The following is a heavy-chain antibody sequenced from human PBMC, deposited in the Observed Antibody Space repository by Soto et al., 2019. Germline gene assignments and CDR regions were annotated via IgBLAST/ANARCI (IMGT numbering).Heavy chain of an antibody. CDR3: ARGPLVVLNYFES. CDR2: IFPLTDIP. Sequence: SVKVSCKASGGTFRNYPINWVRQAPGQGLEWMGSIFPLTDIPDYAQNFQARLTISADKSTSTAYMELSSLTSDDTAMYFCARGPLVVLNYFESWGQGTLVSVSS. CDR1: GGTFRNYP. J-gene: IGHJ4*02. V-gene: IGHV1-69*04.